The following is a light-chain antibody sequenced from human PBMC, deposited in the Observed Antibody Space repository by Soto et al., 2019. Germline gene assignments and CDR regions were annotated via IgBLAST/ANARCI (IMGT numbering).Light chain of an antibody. CDR1: SSDVGGYNY. CDR2: VVS. J-gene: IGLJ3*02. Sequence: QSALTQPASVSGSPGQSITISCTGTSSDVGGYNYVSWLQQHPGKAHKLMIYVVSNRPSGISNRFSGTKSGNTSPLTISGLQDEDEDDYYCSSYTTSSSWVFGGGTKVTVL. V-gene: IGLV2-14*01. CDR3: SSYTTSSSWV.